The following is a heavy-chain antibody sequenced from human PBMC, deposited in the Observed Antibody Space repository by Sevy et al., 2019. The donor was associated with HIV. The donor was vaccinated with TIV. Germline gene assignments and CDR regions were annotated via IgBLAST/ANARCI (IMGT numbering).Heavy chain of an antibody. CDR3: ATSYYDSSGYSPLFFHGMDL. J-gene: IGHJ6*02. D-gene: IGHD3-22*01. CDR1: GGTFINFA. Sequence: ASVKVSCKTSGGTFINFAITWVRQAPGQGLEWMGGFIPLFDTTNYSQKFQGRVTLTADGSTATAYMELSSLRSEDTAVYYCATSYYDSSGYSPLFFHGMDLWGQGTTVTVSS. V-gene: IGHV1-69*13. CDR2: FIPLFDTT.